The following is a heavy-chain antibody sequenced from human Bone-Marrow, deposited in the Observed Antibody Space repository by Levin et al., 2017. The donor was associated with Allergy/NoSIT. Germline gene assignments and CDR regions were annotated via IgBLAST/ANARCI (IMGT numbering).Heavy chain of an antibody. CDR3: AGKYRVATGYYGLDV. CDR2: IYSSGGT. CDR1: GFIITNNY. V-gene: IGHV3-53*01. D-gene: IGHD5-12*01. J-gene: IGHJ6*02. Sequence: GASVKVSCEVSGFIITNNYMSWHRQAPGKGLEWVSVIYSSGGTYYADSVKGRFTISRDKSKNTLFLQMDSLRADDTAVYYCAGKYRVATGYYGLDVWGQGTTVIVSS.